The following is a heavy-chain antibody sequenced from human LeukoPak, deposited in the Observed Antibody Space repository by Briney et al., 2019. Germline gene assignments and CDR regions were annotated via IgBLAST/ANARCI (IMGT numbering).Heavy chain of an antibody. CDR2: VSYDGSNK. CDR3: TRLMTTVDYFDY. Sequence: HPGGSLRLSCTASGFTFTNYAMSWVRQAPGKGLEWVAVVSYDGSNKYYADSVKGRFTISRDNSKNTLYLQMNSLRAEDTAVYYCTRLMTTVDYFDYWGQGTLVTVSS. J-gene: IGHJ4*02. V-gene: IGHV3-30*03. D-gene: IGHD4-17*01. CDR1: GFTFTNYA.